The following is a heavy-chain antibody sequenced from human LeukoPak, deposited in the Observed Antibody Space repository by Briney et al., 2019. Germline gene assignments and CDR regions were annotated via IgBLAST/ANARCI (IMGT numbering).Heavy chain of an antibody. D-gene: IGHD1-14*01. CDR1: GFTFSNYG. CDR3: VKDNPLDY. J-gene: IGHJ4*02. V-gene: IGHV3-30*02. CDR2: IRYDGNNK. Sequence: PGGSLRLSCGASGFTFSNYGMLWVRQAPGKGLDWVAFIRYDGNNKLYADSVKGRFTISRDNSKNTLYLHINSLRAEDTAVYYCVKDNPLDYWGQGTLVTVPS.